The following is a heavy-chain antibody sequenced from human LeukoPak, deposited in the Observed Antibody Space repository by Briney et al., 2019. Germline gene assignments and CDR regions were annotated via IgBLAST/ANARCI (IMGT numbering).Heavy chain of an antibody. CDR2: MNPNSGGT. Sequence: ASVKVSCKASGYTFTSYDINWVRQATGQGLEWMGWMNPNSGGTNYAQKFQGRVTMTRDTSISTAYMELSRLRSDDTAVYYCARGPGGEQLVPFDYWGQGTLVTVSS. D-gene: IGHD6-6*01. CDR1: GYTFTSYD. V-gene: IGHV1-2*02. J-gene: IGHJ4*02. CDR3: ARGPGGEQLVPFDY.